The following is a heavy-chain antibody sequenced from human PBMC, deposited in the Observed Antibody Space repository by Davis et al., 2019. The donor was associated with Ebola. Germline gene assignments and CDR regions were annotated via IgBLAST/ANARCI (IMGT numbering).Heavy chain of an antibody. J-gene: IGHJ4*02. Sequence: ASVKVSCKASGYTFTGYYMHWVRQAPGQGLEWMGWINPNSGGTNYAQKFQGRVTMTRDTSISTAYMELSRLRSDDTAVYYCARDGPTAAAVFDYWGQGTLVTVSS. V-gene: IGHV1-2*02. D-gene: IGHD6-13*01. CDR3: ARDGPTAAAVFDY. CDR2: INPNSGGT. CDR1: GYTFTGYY.